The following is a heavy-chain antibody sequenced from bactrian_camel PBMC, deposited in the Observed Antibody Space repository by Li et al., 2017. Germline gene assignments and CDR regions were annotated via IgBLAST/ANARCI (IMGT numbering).Heavy chain of an antibody. V-gene: IGHV3-3*01. D-gene: IGHD5*01. J-gene: IGHJ6*01. Sequence: HVQLVESGGGSVQAGGSLRLSCEASGDTYTPKCMGWFRQAPGKDREGVAVLWIGGATTYYASSVKGRFTITRDYDKDLVHLQMNDLKPEDTAMYFCASDPMGGNCLGAPSAVADFGYRGQGTQVTVS. CDR3: ASDPMGGNCLGAPSAVADFGY. CDR2: LWIGGATT. CDR1: GDTYTPKC.